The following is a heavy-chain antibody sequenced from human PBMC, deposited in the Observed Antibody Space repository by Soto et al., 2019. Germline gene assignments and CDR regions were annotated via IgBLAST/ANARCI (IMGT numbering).Heavy chain of an antibody. CDR3: ARDLVPTGTTGGYYYYGMDV. J-gene: IGHJ6*02. CDR2: ISYDGSNK. V-gene: IGHV3-30*01. Sequence: QVQLVESGGGVVQPGRSLRLSCAACGFTFSSYAMHWVRQAPGKGLEWVAVISYDGSNKYYADSVKGRFTISRDNSKNTLYLQMNSLRAEDTAVYYCARDLVPTGTTGGYYYYGMDVWGQGTTVTVSS. D-gene: IGHD1-1*01. CDR1: GFTFSSYA.